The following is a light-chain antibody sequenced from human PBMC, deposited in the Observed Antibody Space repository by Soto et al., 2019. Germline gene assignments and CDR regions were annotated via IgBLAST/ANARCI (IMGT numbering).Light chain of an antibody. J-gene: IGLJ1*01. CDR2: SNN. CDR3: AAWDDSLNAYV. CDR1: SSNIGSNT. Sequence: QSALTQPPSASGTPGQRVTISCSGSSSNIGSNTVSWYQQFPGTAPKLLIHSNNERPSGVPDRFSGSKSGTSASLAISGLQSEDEADYYCAAWDDSLNAYVFGTATKLTVL. V-gene: IGLV1-44*01.